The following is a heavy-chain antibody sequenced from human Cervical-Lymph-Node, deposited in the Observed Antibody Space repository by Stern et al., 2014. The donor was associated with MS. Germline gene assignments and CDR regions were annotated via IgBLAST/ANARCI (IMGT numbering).Heavy chain of an antibody. Sequence: DVQLVESGGGLVQPGESLTLSCVASGFTFSVYWMSWVRQAPGQGLEWVANIRNDGSDKYYVDSVKGRFTISRDNTKNSLYLQMTSLRGEDTAVYFCGRFTRGSPSDYWGQGTQVTVSP. CDR3: GRFTRGSPSDY. CDR1: GFTFSVYW. D-gene: IGHD3-10*01. V-gene: IGHV3-7*01. J-gene: IGHJ4*02. CDR2: IRNDGSDK.